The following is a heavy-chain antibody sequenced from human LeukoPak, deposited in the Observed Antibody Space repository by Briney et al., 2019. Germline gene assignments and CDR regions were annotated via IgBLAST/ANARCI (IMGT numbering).Heavy chain of an antibody. CDR2: IYPNTGGT. CDR1: GYSFTGYY. J-gene: IGHJ5*02. CDR3: ARADGSSGWYRDNWFDP. Sequence: GASVKVSCKASGYSFTGYYMHWLRQAPGQGLEWMGWIYPNTGGTTYAQNFQGRVTMTRDTSITTAYLELSRLRPDDTAVYYCARADGSSGWYRDNWFDPWGQGTLVTVSS. D-gene: IGHD6-19*01. V-gene: IGHV1-2*02.